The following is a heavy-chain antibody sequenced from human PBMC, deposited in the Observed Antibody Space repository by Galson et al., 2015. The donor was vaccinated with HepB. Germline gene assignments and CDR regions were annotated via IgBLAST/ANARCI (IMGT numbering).Heavy chain of an antibody. CDR3: TTDCSSTSCLGDGAFHI. D-gene: IGHD2-2*01. V-gene: IGHV3-15*01. Sequence: SLRLSCAASGFGFSHAWMSWVRQAQGKGLEWVGRIKSKISGGTTDYAAPVEGRFTISRDDSKNTLYLQMNSRRTEDTAIYFCTTDCSSTSCLGDGAFHIWGQGTMVTVSP. CDR1: GFGFSHAW. CDR2: IKSKISGGTT. J-gene: IGHJ3*02.